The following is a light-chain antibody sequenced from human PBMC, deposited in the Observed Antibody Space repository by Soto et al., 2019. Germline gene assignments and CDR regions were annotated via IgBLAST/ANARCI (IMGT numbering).Light chain of an antibody. J-gene: IGKJ4*01. V-gene: IGKV1-12*01. CDR3: QQGNSFPLT. Sequence: DIQMTQSPSSVSASIGDRVTITCRASQDIDSWLAWFQQKPGEAPMLLIYAAIILHSGEPSRFSGAGSGTDFSLTISSLQPEDFATYFCQQGNSFPLTFGGGTKVEIK. CDR1: QDIDSW. CDR2: AAI.